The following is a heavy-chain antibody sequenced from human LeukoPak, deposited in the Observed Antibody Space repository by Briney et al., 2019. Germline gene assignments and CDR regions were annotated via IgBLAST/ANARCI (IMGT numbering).Heavy chain of an antibody. CDR1: GFTFSSYS. D-gene: IGHD4-17*01. CDR2: ISSSSSYI. CDR3: ARGRYGDPSRYYYYYYMDV. V-gene: IGHV3-21*01. J-gene: IGHJ6*03. Sequence: PGGSLRLSCAASGFTFSSYSMNWVRQAPGKGLEWVSSISSSSSYIYYADSVKGRFTISRDNAKNSLYLQMNSLRAEDTAVYYCARGRYGDPSRYYYYYYMDVWGKGTTVTVSS.